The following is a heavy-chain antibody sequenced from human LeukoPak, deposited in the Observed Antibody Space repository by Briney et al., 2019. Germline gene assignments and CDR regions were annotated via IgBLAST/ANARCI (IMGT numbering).Heavy chain of an antibody. CDR2: ISWNSGSI. CDR1: GFTFDDYA. J-gene: IGHJ2*01. Sequence: GRSLRLSCAASGFTFDDYAMHWVRQAPGKGLEGVSGISWNSGSIGYVDSVKGRFTISRDNAKNSLYLQMNSLRAEDTALYYCAKANWKYVSGYFDLWGRGTLVTVSS. D-gene: IGHD1-7*01. V-gene: IGHV3-9*01. CDR3: AKANWKYVSGYFDL.